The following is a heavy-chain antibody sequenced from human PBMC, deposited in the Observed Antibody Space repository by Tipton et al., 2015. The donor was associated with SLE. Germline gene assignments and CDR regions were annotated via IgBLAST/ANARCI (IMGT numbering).Heavy chain of an antibody. CDR1: GFTFSTYA. J-gene: IGHJ4*02. V-gene: IGHV3-30*04. Sequence: SLRLSCAASGFTFSTYAMYWVRQAPGKGLEWVAVISYDGTTESYADSVKGRFTISRDNSENTLYLQMNSLRAEDTAVYYCARDGYCSGVNCFPGAYFDYWGQGTLVTVSS. CDR2: ISYDGTTE. CDR3: ARDGYCSGVNCFPGAYFDY. D-gene: IGHD2-15*01.